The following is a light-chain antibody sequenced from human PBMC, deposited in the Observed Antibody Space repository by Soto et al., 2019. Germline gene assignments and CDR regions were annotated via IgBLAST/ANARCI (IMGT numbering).Light chain of an antibody. J-gene: IGLJ1*01. V-gene: IGLV2-23*02. CDR3: CSSVGSYV. Sequence: LNQPASVSGSPGQSVTISCTATSSDVENYKLVSWYQQHPGKAPKLIIYEVTKRPSGVSNRFSGSKSANTASLTISGLQPEDEADYYCCSSVGSYVFGTGTKVTVL. CDR2: EVT. CDR1: SSDVENYKL.